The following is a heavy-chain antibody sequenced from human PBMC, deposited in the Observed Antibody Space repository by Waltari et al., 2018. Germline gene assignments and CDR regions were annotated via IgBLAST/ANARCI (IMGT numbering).Heavy chain of an antibody. D-gene: IGHD3-22*01. CDR2: IAWNSARK. CDR3: AKDLSHSSSGGMDV. J-gene: IGHJ6*02. V-gene: IGHV3-9*01. Sequence: EVQVVESGGGLVQPGKSLKLSCVFAGFTFENFAMQWVRQVPGKGLEWISAIAWNSARKDYADSVRGRFIISRDNSKKSLYLQMDNLRPDDTAIYYCAKDLSHSSSGGMDVWGQGTTVTVSS. CDR1: GFTFENFA.